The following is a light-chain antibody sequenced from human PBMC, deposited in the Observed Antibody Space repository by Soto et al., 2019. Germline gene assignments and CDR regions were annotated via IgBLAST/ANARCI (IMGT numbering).Light chain of an antibody. J-gene: IGKJ1*01. CDR2: GAS. CDR1: QSVSRNY. V-gene: IGKV3-20*01. CDR3: QQYGDSQTWT. Sequence: ELVLTQSPGTLSLSPGERATLSCRASQSVSRNYLAWYQQKSGQAPRLLMHGASSRATGIPDRFSGSGSGTDFTRTISRLEPEDFAVYYCQQYGDSQTWTFGQGTKVEIK.